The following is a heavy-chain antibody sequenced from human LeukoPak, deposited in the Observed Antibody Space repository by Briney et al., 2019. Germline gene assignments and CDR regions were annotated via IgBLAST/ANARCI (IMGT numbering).Heavy chain of an antibody. CDR2: IIPIFGTA. D-gene: IGHD3-10*01. J-gene: IGHJ4*02. CDR1: GYTFTSYA. V-gene: IGHV1-69*06. CDR3: ARNTPHYYGSGSPAPLGY. Sequence: SVKVSCKASGYTFTSYAISWVRQAPGQGLEWMGGIIPIFGTANYAQKFRGRVTITADKSTRTAYMELSSLRSEDTAVYYCARNTPHYYGSGSPAPLGYWGQGTLVTVSS.